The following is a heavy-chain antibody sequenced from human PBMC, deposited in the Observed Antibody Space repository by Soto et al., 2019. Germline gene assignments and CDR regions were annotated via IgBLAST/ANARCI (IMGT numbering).Heavy chain of an antibody. CDR2: VYWDDTK. Sequence: QITLKESGPTLVKPTQTLTLTCTISGFSLSTSGVGVGWIRQPPGKALEWLAVVYWDDTKHYSSSLKSRLTITMDTSKNQVVLTMTNMDPVDTATDFYAHKGYGDYPLDYWGQGTLVTVSS. CDR1: GFSLSTSGVG. J-gene: IGHJ4*02. V-gene: IGHV2-5*02. CDR3: AHKGYGDYPLDY. D-gene: IGHD4-17*01.